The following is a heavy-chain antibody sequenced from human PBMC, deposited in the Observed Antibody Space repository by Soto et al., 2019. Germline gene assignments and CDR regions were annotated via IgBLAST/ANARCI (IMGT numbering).Heavy chain of an antibody. CDR1: GFTFSHYD. CDR3: ARGIGEGVTVLHYFDY. CDR2: IWLDGSNK. D-gene: IGHD1-20*01. V-gene: IGHV3-33*01. Sequence: QVQLVESGGGVVQPGRSLRLSCAASGFTFSHYDIHWVRQAPGKGLEWVAVIWLDGSNKYYADSVKGRFTVSRDNSKNTVYLQLNRLRVEDTAVYYCARGIGEGVTVLHYFDYWGQGTLVTVSS. J-gene: IGHJ4*02.